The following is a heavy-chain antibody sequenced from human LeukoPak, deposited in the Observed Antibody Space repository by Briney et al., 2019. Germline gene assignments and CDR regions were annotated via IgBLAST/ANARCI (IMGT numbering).Heavy chain of an antibody. J-gene: IGHJ4*02. Sequence: QAGGSLRLSCAASGFTVSSNYMSWVRQAPGKGLEWVSVIYSGGSTYYADSVKGRFTISRDNSKNTLYLQMNSLRAEDTAVYYCARARYSSSIYFDYWGQGTLVTVSS. D-gene: IGHD6-13*01. V-gene: IGHV3-53*01. CDR1: GFTVSSNY. CDR3: ARARYSSSIYFDY. CDR2: IYSGGST.